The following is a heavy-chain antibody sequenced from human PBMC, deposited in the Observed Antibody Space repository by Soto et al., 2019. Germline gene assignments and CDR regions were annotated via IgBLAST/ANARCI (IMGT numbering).Heavy chain of an antibody. CDR3: ARDPVGNNYVSARVASWFDP. CDR2: ISGSGGST. Sequence: EVQLLESGGGLVQPGGSLRLSCAASGFPFSSYAMSWVRQAPGKGLEWVSAISGSGGSTYYAGSVKGRSTISRDNSKNTLYLQMNSLRAEDTAVYYCARDPVGNNYVSARVASWFDPWGQGTLVTVSS. V-gene: IGHV3-23*01. D-gene: IGHD5-18*01. CDR1: GFPFSSYA. J-gene: IGHJ5*02.